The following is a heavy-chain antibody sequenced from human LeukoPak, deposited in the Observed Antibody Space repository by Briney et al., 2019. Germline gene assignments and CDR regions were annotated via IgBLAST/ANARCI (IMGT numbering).Heavy chain of an antibody. V-gene: IGHV4-30-4*01. Sequence: PSETLSLTCTVSGGSISSGDYYWSWIRQPPGKGLEWIGYIYYSGSTYYNPSLKSRVTISVDTSKNQFSLKLSSVTAADTAVYYCARDRGYCTSTSCYNWFDPWGQGTLVTVSS. CDR3: ARDRGYCTSTSCYNWFDP. CDR1: GGSISSGDYY. CDR2: IYYSGST. D-gene: IGHD2-2*03. J-gene: IGHJ5*02.